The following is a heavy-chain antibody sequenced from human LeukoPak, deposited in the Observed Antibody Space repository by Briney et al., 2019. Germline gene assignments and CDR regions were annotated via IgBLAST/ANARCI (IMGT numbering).Heavy chain of an antibody. CDR2: IYYSGST. V-gene: IGHV4-30-4*08. CDR1: GGSLSSGDYY. J-gene: IGHJ4*02. D-gene: IGHD3-3*01. CDR3: ARDDFWSGYDY. Sequence: SQTLSLTCTVSGGSLSSGDYYWSWIRQPPGKGLEWIGYIYYSGSTYYNPSLKSRVTISVDTSKNQFSLKLSSVTAADTAVYYCARDDFWSGYDYWGQGTLVTVSS.